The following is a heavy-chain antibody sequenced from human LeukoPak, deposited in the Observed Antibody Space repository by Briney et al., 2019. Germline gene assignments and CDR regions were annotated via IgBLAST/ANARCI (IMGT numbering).Heavy chain of an antibody. CDR1: GFTFSDYY. J-gene: IGHJ4*02. CDR2: IKSKTDGGTT. V-gene: IGHV3-15*01. Sequence: GGSLRLSCAASGFTFSDYYMSWVRQAPGKGLEWVGRIKSKTDGGTTDYAAPVKGRFTISRDDSKNTLYLQMNSLKTEDTAVYYCTTDPSLTYYDFWSGYYFGYWGQGTLVTVSS. D-gene: IGHD3-3*01. CDR3: TTDPSLTYYDFWSGYYFGY.